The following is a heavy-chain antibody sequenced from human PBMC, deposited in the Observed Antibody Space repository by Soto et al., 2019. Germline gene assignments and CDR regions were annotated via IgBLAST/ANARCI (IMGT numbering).Heavy chain of an antibody. CDR1: GGSISSYY. J-gene: IGHJ6*02. CDR2: IYSSGST. V-gene: IGHV4-59*01. D-gene: IGHD6-13*01. Sequence: PSETLSLTCTVSGGSISSYYWSWIRQPPGKGLEWIGYIYSSGSTNYNPSLKSRVTISVDTSKNLFSLILSSVTAADTAVDYCARAASAGRGRYYYYGMDVWGQGTTVTVSS. CDR3: ARAASAGRGRYYYYGMDV.